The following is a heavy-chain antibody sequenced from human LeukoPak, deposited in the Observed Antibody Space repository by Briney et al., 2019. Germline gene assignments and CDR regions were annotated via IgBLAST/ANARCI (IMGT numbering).Heavy chain of an antibody. J-gene: IGHJ4*02. D-gene: IGHD6-19*01. V-gene: IGHV4-59*01. CDR1: GGSISSYY. Sequence: SETLSLTCTVSGGSISSYYWSWIRQPPGKGLEWIGYTYYSGSTNYNPSLKSRVTISVDTSKNQFSLKLSSVTAADTAVYYCARERAVAGVFDYWGQGTLVTVSS. CDR2: TYYSGST. CDR3: ARERAVAGVFDY.